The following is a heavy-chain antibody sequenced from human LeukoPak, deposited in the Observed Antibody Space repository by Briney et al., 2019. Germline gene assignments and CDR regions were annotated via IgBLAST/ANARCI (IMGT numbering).Heavy chain of an antibody. CDR1: GGSISSYY. CDR2: IYTSGST. Sequence: PSETLSLTCTVSGGSISSYYWSWLRQPAGKGLEWIGRIYTSGSTNYNPSLKSRVTMSVDTSKNQFSLKLSSVTAADTAVYYCARGYCSSTSCVFDYWGQGTLVTVSS. V-gene: IGHV4-4*07. CDR3: ARGYCSSTSCVFDY. D-gene: IGHD2-2*01. J-gene: IGHJ4*02.